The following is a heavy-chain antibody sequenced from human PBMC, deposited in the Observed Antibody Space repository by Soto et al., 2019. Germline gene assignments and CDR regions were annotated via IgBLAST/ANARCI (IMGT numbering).Heavy chain of an antibody. J-gene: IGHJ4*02. CDR3: ARDSTDYGGFDLDY. D-gene: IGHD3-10*01. CDR2: INAGNGNT. Sequence: ASVKVSCKASGYTFTSYAMHWVRQAPGQRLEWMGWINAGNGNTKYSQKFQGRVTITRDTSASTTYLNLWGLTSADTAIYYCARDSTDYGGFDLDYWGQGTLVTVSS. CDR1: GYTFTSYA. V-gene: IGHV1-3*01.